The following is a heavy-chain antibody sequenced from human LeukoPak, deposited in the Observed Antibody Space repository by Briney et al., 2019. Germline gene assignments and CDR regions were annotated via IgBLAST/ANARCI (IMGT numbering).Heavy chain of an antibody. D-gene: IGHD5-24*01. J-gene: IGHJ2*01. V-gene: IGHV4-59*05. CDR1: SDSISSHS. CDR3: ARHRWLQLRPYWYFDL. Sequence: SETLSLTCIVSSDSISSHSWTWIRQTPGKGLEWIGSIYYTGSTYYNPSLKSRVAISVDTSKNQFSLKLSSVTAADTAVYYCARHRWLQLRPYWYFDLWGRGTLVTVSS. CDR2: IYYTGST.